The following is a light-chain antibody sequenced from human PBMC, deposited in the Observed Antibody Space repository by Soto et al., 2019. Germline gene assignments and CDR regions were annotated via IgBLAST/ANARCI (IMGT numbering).Light chain of an antibody. CDR3: QEYGTSRT. J-gene: IGKJ1*01. V-gene: IGKV3-20*01. CDR2: AAS. Sequence: EIVLTQSPGTLSLSPGEGATLSCRASQSVSSSFLAWYQQRPGQAPRLLIYAASNTDPGITDRFSGSGSGTDFTLPISRLEPEDFAVYYCQEYGTSRTFGQGTKVDIK. CDR1: QSVSSSF.